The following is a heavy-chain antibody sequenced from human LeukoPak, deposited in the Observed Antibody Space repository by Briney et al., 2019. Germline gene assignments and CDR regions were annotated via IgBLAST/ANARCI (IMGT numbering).Heavy chain of an antibody. J-gene: IGHJ4*02. Sequence: GGSLRLSCAASGITFSNYWMHWVRQAPGKGLMWVSRISSDGSSTNYADSVKGRFTISRDNAKNTLYLQMNSLRAEDTAVYYCAKGGGKVQDYWGQGTLVTVSS. CDR3: AKGGGKVQDY. CDR2: ISSDGSST. V-gene: IGHV3-74*01. CDR1: GITFSNYW. D-gene: IGHD4-23*01.